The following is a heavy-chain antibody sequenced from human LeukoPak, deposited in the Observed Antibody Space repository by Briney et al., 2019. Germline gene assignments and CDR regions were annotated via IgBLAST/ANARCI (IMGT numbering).Heavy chain of an antibody. CDR2: INHSGST. CDR3: ARGLIRGYSYGYGFDY. CDR1: GGSFSGYY. D-gene: IGHD5-18*01. Sequence: SETLSLTCAVYGGSFSGYYWSWIRQPPGKGLKWIGEINHSGSTNYNPSLKSRVTISVDTSKNQFSLKLSSVTAADTAVYYCARGLIRGYSYGYGFDYWGQGTLVTVSS. J-gene: IGHJ4*02. V-gene: IGHV4-34*01.